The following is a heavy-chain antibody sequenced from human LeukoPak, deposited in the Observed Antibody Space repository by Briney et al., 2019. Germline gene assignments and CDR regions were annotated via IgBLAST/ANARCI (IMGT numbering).Heavy chain of an antibody. Sequence: PSETLSLTCAVYGGSFSGYYWSWIRQPPGKGLEWIGEINHSGSTNYNPSLKSRVTISVDTSKNQFSLKLSSVTAADTAVYYCARGRQWLLVYFDYWGQGTLVTVSS. CDR1: GGSFSGYY. CDR3: ARGRQWLLVYFDY. CDR2: INHSGST. J-gene: IGHJ4*02. D-gene: IGHD3-22*01. V-gene: IGHV4-34*01.